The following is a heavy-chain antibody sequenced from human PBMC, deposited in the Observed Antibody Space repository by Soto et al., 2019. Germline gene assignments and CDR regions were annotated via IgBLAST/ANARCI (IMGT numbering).Heavy chain of an antibody. CDR1: ASIFKGHG. D-gene: IGHD5-12*01. V-gene: IGHV3-30*02. CDR2: IRFDGSDE. Sequence: GGSLRLSCAASASIFKGHGMHWVRQAPGKGLEWVAIIRFDGSDEHYGDSVEGRFTISRDNSKNTLYLQMNSLRAEDTAVYYCARAATIKVYYYYGMDVWGQGTTVTVSS. CDR3: ARAATIKVYYYYGMDV. J-gene: IGHJ6*02.